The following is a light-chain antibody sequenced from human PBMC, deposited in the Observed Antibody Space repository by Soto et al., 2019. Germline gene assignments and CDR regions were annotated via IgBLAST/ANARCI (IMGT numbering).Light chain of an antibody. V-gene: IGKV1-5*01. CDR1: QNINAW. J-gene: IGKJ1*01. Sequence: DIQMTQAPSTLSASVGDRVTITCRASQNINAWLAWYQQKPGKAPKLLIYDVSTLHSGVPSRFSGSASGTEFTLTISNLESDDFATYYCQQYNILSTFGQGTKVEIK. CDR3: QQYNILST. CDR2: DVS.